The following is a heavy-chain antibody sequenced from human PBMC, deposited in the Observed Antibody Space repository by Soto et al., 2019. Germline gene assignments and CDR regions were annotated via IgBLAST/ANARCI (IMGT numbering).Heavy chain of an antibody. V-gene: IGHV1-18*04. D-gene: IGHD2-8*02. CDR2: ISFNNGDT. J-gene: IGHJ6*02. Sequence: QVQLVQSGPEVKKPGASVNVSCKTSGYTFSSYTNSWVRQAPGQALQWIGWISFNNGDTKYAQKFQGRVTMTTVTSTSTAHIEPRSLRTDGSAVYYCARDRDVVLVPPPTCGCYYDGMDVWGQGTTVTLSS. CDR1: GYTFSSYT. CDR3: ARDRDVVLVPPPTCGCYYDGMDV.